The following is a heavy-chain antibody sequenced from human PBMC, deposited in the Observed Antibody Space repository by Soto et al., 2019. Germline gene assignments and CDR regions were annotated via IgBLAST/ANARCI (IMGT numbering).Heavy chain of an antibody. CDR3: ARDRYCSGGSCTGP. J-gene: IGHJ5*02. V-gene: IGHV3-48*01. D-gene: IGHD2-15*01. Sequence: EVQLVESGGGLVQPGGSLRLSCAASGFTFSSYSMNWVRQAPGKGLEWVSYISSSSSTIYYADSVKGRFTISRDNAKNSLYLQRHSLRAVDTAVYYCARDRYCSGGSCTGPWGQGTLVTVSS. CDR1: GFTFSSYS. CDR2: ISSSSSTI.